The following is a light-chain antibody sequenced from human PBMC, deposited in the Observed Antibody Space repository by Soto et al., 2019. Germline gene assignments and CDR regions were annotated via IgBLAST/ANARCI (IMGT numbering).Light chain of an antibody. Sequence: QSVLTQPPSVSGAPGQRVTISCTGSNSNIGAGYDVHWYQQLPGTAPKLLIYGNSNRPSGVPDRFSGSKSGTSASLAITGLQAEDEADSYCQSYDSSLSGSGVFGGGTKLTVL. CDR3: QSYDSSLSGSGV. CDR2: GNS. J-gene: IGLJ2*01. CDR1: NSNIGAGYD. V-gene: IGLV1-40*01.